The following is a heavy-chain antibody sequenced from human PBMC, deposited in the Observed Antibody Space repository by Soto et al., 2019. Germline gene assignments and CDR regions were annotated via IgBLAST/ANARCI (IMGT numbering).Heavy chain of an antibody. Sequence: QVQLQESGPGLVKPSGTLSLTCAVSSGSISSSNWWSWVRQPPGKGLEWIGEIYHSGSTNYNPSLKSRVTISVDKSKNQFSLKLSSVTAADTAVYYCAREIGGRYSGYDQVREGFDPWGQGTLVTVSS. CDR1: SGSISSSNW. V-gene: IGHV4-4*02. J-gene: IGHJ5*02. CDR3: AREIGGRYSGYDQVREGFDP. CDR2: IYHSGST. D-gene: IGHD5-12*01.